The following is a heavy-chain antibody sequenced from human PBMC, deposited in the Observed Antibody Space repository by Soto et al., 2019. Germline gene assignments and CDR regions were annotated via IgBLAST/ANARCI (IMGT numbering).Heavy chain of an antibody. V-gene: IGHV3-73*01. CDR3: ERVQNL. CDR2: IRSKANGYAT. J-gene: IGHJ4*02. CDR1: GFTFSGSA. Sequence: GGSLRLSCAASGFTFSGSAMHWVRQASGKGLEWVGRIRSKANGYATAYAASVKGRFTISRDDSKNTLYLQMNSLRAEDTAVYYCERVQNLWGQGTLVTFSS.